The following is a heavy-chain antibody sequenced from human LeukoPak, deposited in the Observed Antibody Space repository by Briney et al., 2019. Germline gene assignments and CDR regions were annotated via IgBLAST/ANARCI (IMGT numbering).Heavy chain of an antibody. Sequence: SETLSLTCAVSGGSISGSNWWSWVRQPPGKGLEWIGEIYHSGSTNYNPSLKSRVTISVDTSKNQFSLKLSSVTAADTAVYYCARGRPYSSSWYEIYYYYYYGMDVWGQGTTVTVSS. CDR1: GGSISGSNW. J-gene: IGHJ6*02. V-gene: IGHV4-4*02. CDR2: IYHSGST. CDR3: ARGRPYSSSWYEIYYYYYYGMDV. D-gene: IGHD6-13*01.